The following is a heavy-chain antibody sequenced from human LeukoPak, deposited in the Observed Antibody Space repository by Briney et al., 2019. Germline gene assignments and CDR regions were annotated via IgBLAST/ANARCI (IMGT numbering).Heavy chain of an antibody. J-gene: IGHJ3*02. CDR2: ISGSSTII. Sequence: PGGSQRLSCVASGFTFSTYDMNWVRQAPGKGLEWVSYISGSSTIIYYADSVKGRFTVSRDEAKNSMYLQMNSLRDEDTAVYYCARDAGGSWYWGALDIWGQGTVVTVSS. CDR1: GFTFSTYD. CDR3: ARDAGGSWYWGALDI. D-gene: IGHD6-13*01. V-gene: IGHV3-48*02.